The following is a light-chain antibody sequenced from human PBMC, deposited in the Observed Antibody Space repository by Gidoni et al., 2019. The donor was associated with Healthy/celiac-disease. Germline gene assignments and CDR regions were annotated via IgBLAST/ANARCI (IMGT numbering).Light chain of an antibody. CDR3: QQYYSTPNT. Sequence: DIVMTQSPDSLAVSLGERATINCKSSQSVLYSSNNKHYLAWYQQKPGQPPKLLIYWASTRESGVPDRFSGSGSGTDFTLTISSLQAEDVAVYYCQQYYSTPNTFGQXTKLEIK. CDR1: QSVLYSSNNKHY. CDR2: WAS. V-gene: IGKV4-1*01. J-gene: IGKJ2*01.